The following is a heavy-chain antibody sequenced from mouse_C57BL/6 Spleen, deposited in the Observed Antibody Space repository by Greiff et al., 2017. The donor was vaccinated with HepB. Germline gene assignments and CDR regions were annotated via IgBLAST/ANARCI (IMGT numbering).Heavy chain of an antibody. D-gene: IGHD1-1*01. V-gene: IGHV5-16*01. J-gene: IGHJ4*01. CDR1: GFTFSDYY. Sequence: EVQVVESEGGLVQPGSSMKLSCTASGFTFSDYYMAWVRQVPEKGLEWVANINYDGSSTYYLDSLKSRFIISRDNAKNILYLQMSSLKSEDTATYYCARMGGSSSLYAMDYWGQGTSVTVSS. CDR3: ARMGGSSSLYAMDY. CDR2: INYDGSST.